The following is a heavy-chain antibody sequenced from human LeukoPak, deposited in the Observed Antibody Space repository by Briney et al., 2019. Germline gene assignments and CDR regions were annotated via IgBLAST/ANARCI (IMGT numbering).Heavy chain of an antibody. CDR3: AKDGSGSYWHRYFDY. V-gene: IGHV3-43*01. Sequence: HPGGSLRLSCAASGFTFDDYTMHWVRQAPGKVLEWVSLISWDGGSTYYADSVKGRFTISRDNSKNSLYLQMNSLRTEDTALYYCAKDGSGSYWHRYFDYWGQGTLVTVSS. J-gene: IGHJ4*02. CDR1: GFTFDDYT. CDR2: ISWDGGST. D-gene: IGHD3-10*01.